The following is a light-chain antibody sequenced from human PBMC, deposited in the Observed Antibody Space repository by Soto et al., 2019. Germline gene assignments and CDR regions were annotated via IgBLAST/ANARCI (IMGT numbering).Light chain of an antibody. J-gene: IGLJ3*02. V-gene: IGLV1-44*01. Sequence: QLVLTQPPSASGTPGQRVTISCSGSSSNIGSNTVNWYQQLPGTAPKLLIYSNNQRPSGVPDRFSGSKSGTSASLAISGLQSEDEADYHCAAWDDSLNGWVFGRGTKLTVL. CDR3: AAWDDSLNGWV. CDR2: SNN. CDR1: SSNIGSNT.